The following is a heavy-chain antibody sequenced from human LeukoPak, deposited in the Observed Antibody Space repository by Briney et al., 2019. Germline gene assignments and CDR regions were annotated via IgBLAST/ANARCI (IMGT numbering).Heavy chain of an antibody. CDR1: GFTFSSYG. D-gene: IGHD2-2*02. V-gene: IGHV3-30*18. J-gene: IGHJ3*02. CDR3: AKDSLCHCYKGGAFDI. CDR2: ISYDGSNK. Sequence: PGGSLRLSCAASGFTFSSYGMHWVRQAPGKGLEWVAVISYDGSNKYYADSVKGRFTISRDNSKNTLYLQMNSLRAEDTAVYYCAKDSLCHCYKGGAFDIWGQGTLVTVSS.